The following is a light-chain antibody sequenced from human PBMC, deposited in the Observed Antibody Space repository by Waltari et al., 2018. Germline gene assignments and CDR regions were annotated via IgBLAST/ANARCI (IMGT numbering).Light chain of an antibody. Sequence: WYQHQPGKAPKLMIYDVTERPSGVSNRFSGSKSGNTASLTISGLQADDEADYYCTSFSTISTSLFGGGTKVTVL. J-gene: IGLJ3*02. CDR3: TSFSTISTSL. CDR2: DVT. V-gene: IGLV2-14*03.